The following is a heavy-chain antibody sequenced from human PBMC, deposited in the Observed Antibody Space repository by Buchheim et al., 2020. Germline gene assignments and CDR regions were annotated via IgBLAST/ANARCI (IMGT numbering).Heavy chain of an antibody. CDR3: AREVVVTASTKHYYYYGMNV. Sequence: VQLVESGGGLVQPGGSLRLSCAASGFTFSDYYMSWIRQAPGKGLEWVSYISRSGSTIYYADSVKGRFTISRDNAQKSLHLQMNSLRAEDTAMYYCAREVVVTASTKHYYYYGMNVGGQET. V-gene: IGHV3-11*01. J-gene: IGHJ6*02. D-gene: IGHD2-21*02. CDR1: GFTFSDYY. CDR2: ISRSGSTI.